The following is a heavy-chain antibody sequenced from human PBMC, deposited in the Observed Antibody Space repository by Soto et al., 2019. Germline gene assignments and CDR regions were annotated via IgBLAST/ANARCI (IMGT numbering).Heavy chain of an antibody. CDR3: ARRVAPRSSAWGWLDP. V-gene: IGHV4-30-4*01. D-gene: IGHD2-2*01. CDR2: TSYSGGT. J-gene: IGHJ5*02. CDR1: GDSISDGNYY. Sequence: LSLTCTVSGDSISDGNYYWSWIRQPPGKGLEWIGYTSYSGGTYYSPSLRSRVSISLDTSNNRFYLNLRSVTAADTATYYCARRVAPRSSAWGWLDPWGQGTPVTVSS.